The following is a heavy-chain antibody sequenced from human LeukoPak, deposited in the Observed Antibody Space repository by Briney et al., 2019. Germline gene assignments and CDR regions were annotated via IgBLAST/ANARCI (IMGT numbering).Heavy chain of an antibody. CDR1: GYSISSGYY. Sequence: PSETLSLTCAVSGYSISSGYYWGWIRQPPGKGPEWIGSIYHSGSTYYNPSLKRRVTISVDTSKTQFSLKLSSVTAAATAVYYCARVHSYGYYYYYGMDVWGKGTTVTVSS. V-gene: IGHV4-38-2*01. J-gene: IGHJ6*04. D-gene: IGHD5-18*01. CDR3: ARVHSYGYYYYYGMDV. CDR2: IYHSGST.